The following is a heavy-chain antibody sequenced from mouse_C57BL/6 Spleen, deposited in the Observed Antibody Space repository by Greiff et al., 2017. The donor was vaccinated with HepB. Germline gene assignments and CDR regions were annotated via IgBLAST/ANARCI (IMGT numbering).Heavy chain of an antibody. CDR2: IYPGSGNT. Sequence: VMLVESGPELVKPGASVKISCKASGYSFTSYYIHWVKQRPGQGLEWIGWIYPGSGNTKYNEKFKGKATLTADTSSSTAYMQLSSLTSEDSAVYYCARSWDVGYWGQGTTLTVSS. V-gene: IGHV1-66*01. CDR1: GYSFTSYY. D-gene: IGHD4-1*01. CDR3: ARSWDVGY. J-gene: IGHJ2*01.